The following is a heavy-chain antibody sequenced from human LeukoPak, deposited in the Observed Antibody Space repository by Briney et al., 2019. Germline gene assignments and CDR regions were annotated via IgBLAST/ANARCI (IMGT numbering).Heavy chain of an antibody. J-gene: IGHJ4*02. D-gene: IGHD5-18*01. CDR2: IYRGGST. CDR3: ARHRGYTYGAYDY. CDR1: GFTVSRNY. V-gene: IGHV3-53*01. Sequence: GGSLRLSCAASGFTVSRNYMSWVRQAPGKGLEWVSLIYRGGSTYYADSVKGRFTISRDNSKNTLYLQMNSLRDEDTAVYYCARHRGYTYGAYDYWGQGTLVTVSS.